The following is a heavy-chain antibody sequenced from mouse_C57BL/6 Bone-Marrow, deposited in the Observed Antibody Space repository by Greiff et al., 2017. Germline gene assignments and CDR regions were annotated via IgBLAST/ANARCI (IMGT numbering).Heavy chain of an antibody. CDR1: GFTFSSYT. J-gene: IGHJ1*03. D-gene: IGHD1-1*01. V-gene: IGHV5-9*01. CDR2: ISGGGGNT. CDR3: SRQVTTVLATKYFDV. Sequence: EVKLVESGGGLVKPGGSLKLSCAASGFTFSSYTMSWVRPTPEKRLQWVAAISGGGGNTYYPDSVKGRFTISSDNDKNILYLQMSNLRSEDTALYYCSRQVTTVLATKYFDVWGTGTTVTVSS.